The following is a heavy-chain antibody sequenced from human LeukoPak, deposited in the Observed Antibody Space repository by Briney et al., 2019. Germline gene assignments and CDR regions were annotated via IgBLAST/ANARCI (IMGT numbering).Heavy chain of an antibody. D-gene: IGHD2-2*01. J-gene: IGHJ4*02. CDR2: INPNSGGT. CDR3: ARVGHGYCSSTSCYVPDY. Sequence: ASVKVSCKASGYTFTGYYMHWVRQAPGQGLEWMGWINPNSGGTNYAQKFQGRVTMTRNTSISTAYMELSSLRSEDTAVYYCARVGHGYCSSTSCYVPDYWGQGTLVTVSS. V-gene: IGHV1-2*02. CDR1: GYTFTGYY.